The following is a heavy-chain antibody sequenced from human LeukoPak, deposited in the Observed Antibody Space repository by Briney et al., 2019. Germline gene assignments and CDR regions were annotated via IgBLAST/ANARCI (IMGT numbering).Heavy chain of an antibody. J-gene: IGHJ4*02. V-gene: IGHV1-69*06. D-gene: IGHD6-13*01. Sequence: ASVKVSCKASGGTFSSYAISWVRQAPGQGHEWMGGIIPIFGTANYAQKFQGRVTITADKSTSTAYMELSSLRSEDTAVYYCAREVAAYRFDYWGQGTLVTVSS. CDR2: IIPIFGTA. CDR3: AREVAAYRFDY. CDR1: GGTFSSYA.